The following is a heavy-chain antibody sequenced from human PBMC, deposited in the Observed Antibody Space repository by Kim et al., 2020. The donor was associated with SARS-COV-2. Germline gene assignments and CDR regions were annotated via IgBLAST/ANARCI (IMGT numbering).Heavy chain of an antibody. CDR1: GFTFSSYW. CDR2: IKQDGNQK. CDR3: ARDGDLYSSGKDAFDI. D-gene: IGHD6-19*01. J-gene: IGHJ3*02. V-gene: IGHV3-7*01. Sequence: GGSLRLSCAASGFTFSSYWMTWVRQAPGKGLEWVANIKQDGNQKYYVDSVKGRFTISRDNAKNSRYLQMNSLRAEDTAVYYCARDGDLYSSGKDAFDIWG.